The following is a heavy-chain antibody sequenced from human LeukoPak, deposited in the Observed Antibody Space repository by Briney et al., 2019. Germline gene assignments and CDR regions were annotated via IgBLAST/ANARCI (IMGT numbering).Heavy chain of an antibody. J-gene: IGHJ4*02. CDR3: ARVRISSGPGGYYFDY. CDR1: GLTFSTFS. Sequence: GGSLRLSCAASGLTFSTFSMNWVRQAPGKGPEWVSYISSSSSTIYYADSVKGRFAISRDNAKNSLYLQMNSLRAEDTAVYYCARVRISSGPGGYYFDYWGQGTLVTVSS. CDR2: ISSSSSTI. D-gene: IGHD6-19*01. V-gene: IGHV3-48*04.